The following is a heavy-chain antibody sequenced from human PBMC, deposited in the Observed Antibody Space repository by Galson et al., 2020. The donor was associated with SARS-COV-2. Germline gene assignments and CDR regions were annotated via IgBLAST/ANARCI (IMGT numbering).Heavy chain of an antibody. D-gene: IGHD6-13*01. V-gene: IGHV4-59*08. CDR3: ASWGLYNRSWRFDY. CDR2: IYYNGNT. Sequence: SETLSLTCSVSNGSITDYYWSWIRQPPGKGLEWIAYIYYNGNTRYNPTLQSRVTISVDTSKNLVSLKLKSVTAADTAIYYCASWGLYNRSWRFDYWGQGTLVTVSS. J-gene: IGHJ4*02. CDR1: NGSITDYY.